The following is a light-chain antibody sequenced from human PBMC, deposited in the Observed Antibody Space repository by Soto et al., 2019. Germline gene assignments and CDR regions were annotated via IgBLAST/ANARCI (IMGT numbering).Light chain of an antibody. CDR3: QSYDSSLSAYV. CDR1: SSNIGAGYP. Sequence: QSVLAQPPSVSGAPGQRVTIYCTGTSSNIGAGYPVHWYQQLPGTAPKLLIFGNSNRPSGVPDRFSGSRSGLAITGLRAEDEADYYCQSYDSSLSAYVFGAGTKLTVL. J-gene: IGLJ1*01. CDR2: GNS. V-gene: IGLV1-40*01.